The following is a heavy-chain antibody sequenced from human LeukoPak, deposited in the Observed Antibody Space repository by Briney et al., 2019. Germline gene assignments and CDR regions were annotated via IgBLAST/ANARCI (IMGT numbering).Heavy chain of an antibody. CDR3: ARDMRARGYNWFDP. V-gene: IGHV3-66*02. D-gene: IGHD1-26*01. CDR2: IYSGGST. CDR1: GFTVSSNY. Sequence: GGSPRLSCAASGFTVSSNYMSWVRQAPGKGLEWVSVIYSGGSTYYADSVKGRFTISKDNSKNTLYLQMNSLRAEDTAVYYCARDMRARGYNWFDPWGQGTLVTVSS. J-gene: IGHJ5*02.